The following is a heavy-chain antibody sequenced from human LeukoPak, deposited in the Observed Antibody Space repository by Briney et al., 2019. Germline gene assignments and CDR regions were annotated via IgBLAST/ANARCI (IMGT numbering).Heavy chain of an antibody. CDR3: ARHRITFGGVTTGFDP. J-gene: IGHJ5*02. CDR1: GGSISSGGYY. Sequence: SQTLSLTCTVSGGSISSGGYYWSWIRQHPGKGLEWIGYIYYSGSTYYNPSLKSRVTISVDTSKNQFSLKLSSVTAADTAVYYCARHRITFGGVTTGFDPWGQGTLATVSS. D-gene: IGHD3-16*01. CDR2: IYYSGST. V-gene: IGHV4-31*03.